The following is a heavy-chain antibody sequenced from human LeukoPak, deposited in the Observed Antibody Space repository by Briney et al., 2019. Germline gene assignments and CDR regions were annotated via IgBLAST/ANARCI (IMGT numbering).Heavy chain of an antibody. J-gene: IGHJ4*02. V-gene: IGHV4-39*07. CDR2: IYYSGST. CDR3: ARDALAYCGGDCYSD. D-gene: IGHD2-21*02. CDR1: GGSISSSSYY. Sequence: SETLSLTCTVSGGSISSSSYYWGWIRQPPGKGLEWIGSIYYSGSTYHNPSLKSRVTISVDTSKNQFSLKLSSVTAADTAVYYCARDALAYCGGDCYSDWGQGTLVTVSS.